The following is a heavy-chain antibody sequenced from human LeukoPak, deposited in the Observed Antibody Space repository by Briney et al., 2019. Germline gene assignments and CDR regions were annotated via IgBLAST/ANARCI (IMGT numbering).Heavy chain of an antibody. CDR1: GYTFTGYY. Sequence: ASVKVSCKASGYTFTGYYMHWVRQAPGQGLEWMGRINPNSGGTNYAQKFQGRVTMTRDTSISTAYMELSRLRSDDTAVYYCARAVYDSSGYYYRPLWGQGTMVTVSS. V-gene: IGHV1-2*06. J-gene: IGHJ3*01. D-gene: IGHD3-22*01. CDR2: INPNSGGT. CDR3: ARAVYDSSGYYYRPL.